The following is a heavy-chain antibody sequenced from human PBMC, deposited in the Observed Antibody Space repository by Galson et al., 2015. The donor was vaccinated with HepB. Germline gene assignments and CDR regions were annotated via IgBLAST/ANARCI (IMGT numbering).Heavy chain of an antibody. D-gene: IGHD2-15*01. CDR2: INCRGDT. CDR1: GDSISGSAYY. V-gene: IGHV4-39*01. J-gene: IGHJ5*02. Sequence: LSLTCSVAGDSISGSAYYWAWLRQSPQKGPEWIGTINCRGDTNDDPSLKSRVSISVDAPKNQISLKLTSVSAADSGVYYCARGVRGSRYCWFDAWGQGSVVTVSS. CDR3: ARGVRGSRYCWFDA.